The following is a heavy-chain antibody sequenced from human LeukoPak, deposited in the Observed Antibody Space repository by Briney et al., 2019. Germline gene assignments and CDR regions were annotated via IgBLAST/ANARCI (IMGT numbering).Heavy chain of an antibody. V-gene: IGHV3-7*01. J-gene: IGHJ4*02. Sequence: GGSLRLSCAASGFTFSGHWMSWVRQAPGKGLEWVANINQGGSDKYYVDSVKGRFTISRDNANNLLYLQMNSLRGEDTAVYYCTRDRSRAEDVWGQGTLVTVSS. D-gene: IGHD1-14*01. CDR1: GFTFSGHW. CDR3: TRDRSRAEDV. CDR2: INQGGSDK.